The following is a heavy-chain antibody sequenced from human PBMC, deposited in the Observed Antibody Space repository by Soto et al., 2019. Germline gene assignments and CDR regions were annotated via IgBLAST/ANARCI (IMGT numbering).Heavy chain of an antibody. CDR3: AIPLTTPCNDSS. Sequence: QVQLVQSGAEVKRPGASVKVSCKASGYTFTSYGISWVRQAPGQGLEWMGWISAYNGNTNHAQKLQGRVTMTTDTATSRAYMELRSLRSDDTAVYYCAIPLTTPCNDSSWGQGTMVTVSS. V-gene: IGHV1-18*01. J-gene: IGHJ3*01. D-gene: IGHD3-22*01. CDR1: GYTFTSYG. CDR2: ISAYNGNT.